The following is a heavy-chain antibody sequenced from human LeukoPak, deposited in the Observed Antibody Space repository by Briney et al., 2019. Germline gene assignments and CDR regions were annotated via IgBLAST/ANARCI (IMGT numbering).Heavy chain of an antibody. V-gene: IGHV3-74*01. Sequence: SGGSLRLSCATSGFTFNSYWMSWVRQAPGRGLVWVSRINSDGSSTSYADSVKGRFTISRDNAKNTLYLQMNSLRAEDTAVYYCARGTVTPDYWGQGTLVTVSS. J-gene: IGHJ4*02. CDR3: ARGTVTPDY. CDR1: GFTFNSYW. D-gene: IGHD4-17*01. CDR2: INSDGSST.